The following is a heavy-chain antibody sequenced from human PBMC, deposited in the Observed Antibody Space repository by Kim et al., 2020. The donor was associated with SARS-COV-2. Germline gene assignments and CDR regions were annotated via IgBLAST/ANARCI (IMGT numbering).Heavy chain of an antibody. CDR3: ASQSSGWQSFDY. V-gene: IGHV4-39*01. CDR2: IYYSGST. J-gene: IGHJ4*02. CDR1: GGSISSSSYY. Sequence: SETLSLTCTVSGGSISSSSYYWGWIRQPPGKGLEWIGSIYYSGSTYYNPSLKSRATISVDTSKNQFSLKLSSVTAADTAVYYCASQSSGWQSFDYWGQGTLVTVSS. D-gene: IGHD6-19*01.